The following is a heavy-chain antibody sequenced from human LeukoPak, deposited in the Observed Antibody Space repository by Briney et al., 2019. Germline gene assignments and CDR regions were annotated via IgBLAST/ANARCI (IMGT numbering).Heavy chain of an antibody. CDR3: SRESGLTMVRGTFDY. CDR2: ISSSGRTM. J-gene: IGHJ4*02. V-gene: IGHV3-48*03. D-gene: IGHD3-10*01. Sequence: GGSLRLSCAASGFTFSSYEMNWVRQAPGKGLECVAYISSSGRTMYYADSVKGRFTFSRDNAKNSLYLQTNSLRAEDTAVYYCSRESGLTMVRGTFDYCGQGTLVTVSS. CDR1: GFTFSSYE.